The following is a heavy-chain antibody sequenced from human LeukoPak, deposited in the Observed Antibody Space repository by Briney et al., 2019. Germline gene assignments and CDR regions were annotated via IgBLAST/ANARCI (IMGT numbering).Heavy chain of an antibody. J-gene: IGHJ4*02. CDR3: AKVRVYCSSTSCYGFDY. Sequence: GGSLRPSCAASGFAFSSYAMGWVRQAPGKGLGWVLSISGGGGNTYYADSVKGRFTISRDNSKNTLYLQMNSLRPEDTAVYHCAKVRVYCSSTSCYGFDYWGQGTLVTVSS. CDR2: ISGGGGNT. CDR1: GFAFSSYA. V-gene: IGHV3-23*01. D-gene: IGHD2-2*01.